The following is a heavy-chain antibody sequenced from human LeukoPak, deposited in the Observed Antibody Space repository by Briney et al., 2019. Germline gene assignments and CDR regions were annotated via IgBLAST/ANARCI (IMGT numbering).Heavy chain of an antibody. D-gene: IGHD1-20*01. CDR3: ARDDYITSSLDY. Sequence: GGSLRLSCAASGFTFSSYGIHWVRQAPGKGLEWVAVIWSDGSDKFYADSVTGRFIISRDNTKNTLYLQMNSLTAEDTAAYYCARDDYITSSLDYWGQGTLVTVSS. J-gene: IGHJ4*02. CDR2: IWSDGSDK. V-gene: IGHV3-33*01. CDR1: GFTFSSYG.